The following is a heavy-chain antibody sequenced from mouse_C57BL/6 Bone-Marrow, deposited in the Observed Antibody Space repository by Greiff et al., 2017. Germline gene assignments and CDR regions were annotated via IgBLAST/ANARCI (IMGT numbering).Heavy chain of an antibody. V-gene: IGHV1-18*01. J-gene: IGHJ4*01. CDR3: ARTPSITTVNLRYAMDY. CDR1: GYTFTDYN. D-gene: IGHD1-1*01. CDR2: INPNNGGT. Sequence: EVQLQQSGPELVKPGASVKIPCKASGYTFTDYNMDWVKQSPGKSLEWIGDINPNNGGTIYNQKFKGKATLTVDKSSSTAYMELRSLTSEDTAVDYCARTPSITTVNLRYAMDYWGQGTSVTVSS.